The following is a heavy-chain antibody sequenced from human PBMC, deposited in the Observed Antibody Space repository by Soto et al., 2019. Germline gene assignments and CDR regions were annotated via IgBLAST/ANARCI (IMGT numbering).Heavy chain of an antibody. Sequence: GGSLRLSCAASGFIFSNFGMHWIRQAPGKGPEWVAVISYDGSKKYYADSVKGRFTISRDNSKNTLYLQMNSLRGEDSAMYYCAQDGIYWGQGALVTVSS. V-gene: IGHV3-30*18. CDR1: GFIFSNFG. CDR2: ISYDGSKK. D-gene: IGHD1-1*01. J-gene: IGHJ4*02. CDR3: AQDGIY.